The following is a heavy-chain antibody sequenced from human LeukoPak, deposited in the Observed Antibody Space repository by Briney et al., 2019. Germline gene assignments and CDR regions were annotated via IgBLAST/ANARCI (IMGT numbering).Heavy chain of an antibody. Sequence: GESLKISCQGSGYSFTSYWIGWVRQMPGKGLEWMGIIYPGDSDTRYSPSFQDQVTISADKFISTAYLQWSSLKASDTAMYYCARHRAIGVRGVPWVGPNWFDPWGQGTLVTVSS. D-gene: IGHD3-10*01. CDR2: IYPGDSDT. J-gene: IGHJ5*02. CDR3: ARHRAIGVRGVPWVGPNWFDP. V-gene: IGHV5-51*01. CDR1: GYSFTSYW.